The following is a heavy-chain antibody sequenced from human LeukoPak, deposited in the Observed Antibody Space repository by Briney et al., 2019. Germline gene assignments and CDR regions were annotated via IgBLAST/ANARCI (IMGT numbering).Heavy chain of an antibody. J-gene: IGHJ4*02. CDR2: ISASGGST. CDR1: GFTFSSYG. Sequence: GGSLRLSCAASGFTFSSYGMSRVRQAPGKGLESVSGISASGGSTYYADSLKGRFTISRNNSKNTLYLQMNSLRAEDTAVYYCARTGGILRARFDYWGQGTLVTVSS. CDR3: ARTGGILRARFDY. D-gene: IGHD5-18*01. V-gene: IGHV3-23*01.